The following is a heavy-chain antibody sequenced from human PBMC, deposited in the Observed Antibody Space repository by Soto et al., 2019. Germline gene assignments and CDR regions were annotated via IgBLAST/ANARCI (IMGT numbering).Heavy chain of an antibody. Sequence: GESLKISCKGSGYSFTSYWIGWVRQMPGKGLEWMGIIYPGDSDTRYSPSFQGQVTISADKSISTAYLQWSSLKASDTAMYYCARHGAYYYGSGSSYSPYWGQGALVTVSS. CDR1: GYSFTSYW. CDR3: ARHGAYYYGSGSSYSPY. J-gene: IGHJ4*02. V-gene: IGHV5-51*01. CDR2: IYPGDSDT. D-gene: IGHD3-10*01.